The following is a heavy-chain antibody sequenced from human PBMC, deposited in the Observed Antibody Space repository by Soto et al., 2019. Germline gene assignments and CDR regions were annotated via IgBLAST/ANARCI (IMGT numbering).Heavy chain of an antibody. D-gene: IGHD2-21*02. CDR1: GYTFTGYY. CDR2: INPNSGGT. V-gene: IGHV1-2*04. CDR3: ARDSTYCGGDCDFYY. J-gene: IGHJ4*02. Sequence: ASVKVSCKASGYTFTGYYMHWVRQAPGQGLEWMGWINPNSGGTNYAQKFQGWVTMTRDTSISTAYMELSSLRSEDTAVYYCARDSTYCGGDCDFYYWGQGTLVTVSS.